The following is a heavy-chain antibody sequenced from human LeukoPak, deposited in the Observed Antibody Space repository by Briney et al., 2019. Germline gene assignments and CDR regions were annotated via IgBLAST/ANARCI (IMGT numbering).Heavy chain of an antibody. CDR3: ARSLTTVTTLDY. V-gene: IGHV1-46*01. J-gene: IGHJ4*02. Sequence: ASVKVSCKASGYTFTSYYMHWVRQAPGQGLEWMGIINPSGGSTSYAQKFQGRVTMTRDMSTSTVYMELSSLRSEDTAVYYCARSLTTVTTLDYWGQGTLVTVSS. CDR1: GYTFTSYY. CDR2: INPSGGST. D-gene: IGHD4-17*01.